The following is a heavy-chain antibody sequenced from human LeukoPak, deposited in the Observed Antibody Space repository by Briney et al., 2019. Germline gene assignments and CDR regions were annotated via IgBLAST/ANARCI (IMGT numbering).Heavy chain of an antibody. J-gene: IGHJ4*02. CDR1: GGSISSGGYY. CDR3: ARDRCTNGVCFLLDY. V-gene: IGHV4-31*03. CDR2: IYYSGSA. D-gene: IGHD2-8*01. Sequence: SETLSLTCTVSGGSISSGGYYWSWIRQHPGKGLEWIGYIYYSGSAYYNPSLKSRVTISVDTSKNQFSLKLSSVTAADTAVYYCARDRCTNGVCFLLDYWGQGTLVTVSS.